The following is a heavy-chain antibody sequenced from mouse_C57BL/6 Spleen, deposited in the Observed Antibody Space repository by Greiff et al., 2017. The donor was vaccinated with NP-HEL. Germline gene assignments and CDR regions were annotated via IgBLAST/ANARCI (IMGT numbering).Heavy chain of an antibody. J-gene: IGHJ1*03. D-gene: IGHD1-1*01. CDR2: ISSGRSTI. Sequence: EVKLMESGGGLVKPGGSLKLSCAASGFTFSDYGMHWVRQAPEKGLEWVAYISSGRSTIYYADTVKGRFTISRDNAKNTLFLQMTSLRSEDTAMYYCARQVYYGSSYWYFDVWGTGTTVTVSS. V-gene: IGHV5-17*01. CDR1: GFTFSDYG. CDR3: ARQVYYGSSYWYFDV.